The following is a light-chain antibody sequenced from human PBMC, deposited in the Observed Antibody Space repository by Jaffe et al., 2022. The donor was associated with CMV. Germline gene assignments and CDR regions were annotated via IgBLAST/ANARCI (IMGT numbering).Light chain of an antibody. CDR1: QSISNY. V-gene: IGKV1-39*01. Sequence: DIQMTQSPSSLSAFVGDRVSITCRASQSISNYLNWYQQKPGKAPKLLIYAASSLQSGVPSRFSGSGSGTDFTLTISSLQPEDFATYYCQQSYRTPLTFGGGTKVEIK. CDR3: QQSYRTPLT. CDR2: AAS. J-gene: IGKJ4*01.